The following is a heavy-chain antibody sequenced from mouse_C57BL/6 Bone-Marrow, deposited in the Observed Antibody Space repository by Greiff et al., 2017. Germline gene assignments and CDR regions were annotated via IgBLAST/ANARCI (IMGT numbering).Heavy chain of an antibody. D-gene: IGHD2-1*01. Sequence: LQQPGAELVMPGASVKLSCKASGYTFTSYWMHWVKQRPGQGLEWIGEIDPSDSYTNYNQKFKGKSTLTVDKSSITAYMQLSSLTSEDSAVYYCARRWLYYGNDYYAMDYWGQGTSVTVSS. V-gene: IGHV1-69*01. CDR2: IDPSDSYT. CDR1: GYTFTSYW. CDR3: ARRWLYYGNDYYAMDY. J-gene: IGHJ4*01.